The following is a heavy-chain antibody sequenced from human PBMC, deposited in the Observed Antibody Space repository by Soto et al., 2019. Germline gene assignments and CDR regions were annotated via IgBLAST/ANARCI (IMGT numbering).Heavy chain of an antibody. V-gene: IGHV3-64*01. J-gene: IGHJ4*02. D-gene: IGHD1-7*01. CDR3: VRRVSGNYDY. CDR2: ISSNGGTT. CDR1: GFTFRSYD. Sequence: EVQLAESGGGMVQTGGSLRLSCVASGFTFRSYDMHWVRQAPGKGLEYVSSISSNGGTTYYGNSVKGRFTISRDNSKNTVYLQMGSLRAEDMAVYYCVRRVSGNYDYWGQGTLVTVSS.